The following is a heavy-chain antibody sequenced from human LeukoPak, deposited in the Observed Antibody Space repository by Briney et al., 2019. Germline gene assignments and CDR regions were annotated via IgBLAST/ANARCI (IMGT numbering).Heavy chain of an antibody. CDR1: GYTFTSYD. CDR3: ARSNGDLYPPYYYYYYMDV. CDR2: MNPNSGNT. J-gene: IGHJ6*03. V-gene: IGHV1-8*03. D-gene: IGHD4-17*01. Sequence: ASVKVSCKASGYTFTSYDINWVRQATGQGLEWMGWMNPNSGNTGYAQKFHGRVTITRNTSISTAYMELSSLRSEDTAVYYCARSNGDLYPPYYYYYYMDVWGKGTTVTVSS.